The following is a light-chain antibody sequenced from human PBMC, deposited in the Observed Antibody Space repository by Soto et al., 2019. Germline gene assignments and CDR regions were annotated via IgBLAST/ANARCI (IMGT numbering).Light chain of an antibody. CDR1: QSINSW. CDR2: EGS. CDR3: QQYKTYSRT. V-gene: IGKV1-5*03. Sequence: DIQMTQSPSSLSASVGDRVTITCRASQSINSWLAWYQQKPGEAPKLLIYEGSTLERGVPSRFSESGSGTEFILTLCSLQHGDYATYYCQQYKTYSRTFGQGTKVEVK. J-gene: IGKJ1*01.